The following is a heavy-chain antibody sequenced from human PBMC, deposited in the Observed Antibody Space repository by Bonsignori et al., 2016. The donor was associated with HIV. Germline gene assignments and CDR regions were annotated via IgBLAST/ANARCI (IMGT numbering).Heavy chain of an antibody. J-gene: IGHJ3*01. Sequence: WVRQAPGQGLEWMGLVDPEDGETIYAEKFQGRVTITADTSTDTAYMELSSLRSEDTAVYYCATGKYWNDVWGQGTMVTVSS. CDR3: ATGKYWNDV. V-gene: IGHV1-69-2*01. CDR2: VDPEDGET. D-gene: IGHD1-1*01.